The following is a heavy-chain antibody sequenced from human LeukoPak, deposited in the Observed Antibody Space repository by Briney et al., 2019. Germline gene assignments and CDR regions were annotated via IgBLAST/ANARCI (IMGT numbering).Heavy chain of an antibody. V-gene: IGHV1-8*03. CDR3: ARANFLRFDP. CDR1: GYTFAIYD. J-gene: IGHJ5*02. Sequence: GASVKVSCKASGYTFAIYDIHWVRQASGQGLEWMGWMTPNSGNTGYAQKFQGRVTITGNTSISTAYMKLSSLRSDDTAVYCCARANFLRFDPWGQGTLVTVSS. CDR2: MTPNSGNT.